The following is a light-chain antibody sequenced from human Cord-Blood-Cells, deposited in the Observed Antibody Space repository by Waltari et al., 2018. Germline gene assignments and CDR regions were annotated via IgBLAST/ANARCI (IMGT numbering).Light chain of an antibody. CDR2: EVS. Sequence: QSALTQPASVSGSPGQSITISCTGTSSAVGSYNLVSCYQQHPGKATKLMIYEVSKRPSGVSNRCSGAKAGNTASLTSSCLQAEDEADYYCCSYAGSSTFVFGTGTKVTVL. CDR3: CSYAGSSTFV. J-gene: IGLJ1*01. V-gene: IGLV2-23*02. CDR1: SSAVGSYNL.